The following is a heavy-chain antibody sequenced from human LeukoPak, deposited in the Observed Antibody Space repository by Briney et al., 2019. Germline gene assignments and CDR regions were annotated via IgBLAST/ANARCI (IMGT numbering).Heavy chain of an antibody. D-gene: IGHD2-21*02. CDR2: IRSKAYGGTT. CDR3: TRCGGDCYSGFSDAFDI. J-gene: IGHJ3*02. V-gene: IGHV3-49*01. CDR1: GFTFGDYA. Sequence: GGSLRLSCTASGFTFGDYAMSWFRQAPGKGLEWVGFIRSKAYGGTTEYTASVKGRFTISRDDSKSIAYLQMNSLKTEDTAVYYCTRCGGDCYSGFSDAFDIWGQGTMVTVS.